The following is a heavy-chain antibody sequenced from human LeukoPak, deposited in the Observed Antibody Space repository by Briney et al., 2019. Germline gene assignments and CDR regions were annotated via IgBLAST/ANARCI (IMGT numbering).Heavy chain of an antibody. J-gene: IGHJ4*02. CDR3: ARYNGYAHFDY. Sequence: KPSETLSLTCTVSGGSISSSSYYWGWIRQPPGKGLEWIASIYYSGSTYYNPSLKSRVTISVDTSKSQFSLRLSSVTAADTAVYYCARYNGYAHFDYWGQGTLVTVPS. CDR2: IYYSGST. CDR1: GGSISSSSYY. V-gene: IGHV4-39*01. D-gene: IGHD5-12*01.